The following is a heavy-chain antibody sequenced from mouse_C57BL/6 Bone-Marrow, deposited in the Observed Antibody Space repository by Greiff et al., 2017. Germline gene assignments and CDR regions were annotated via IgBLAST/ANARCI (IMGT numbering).Heavy chain of an antibody. CDR3: TTGGLYY. V-gene: IGHV14-4*01. D-gene: IGHD1-1*02. CDR2: IDPENGDT. J-gene: IGHJ2*01. CDR1: GFNIKDDY. Sequence: EVKLMESGAELVRPGASVKLSCTASGFNIKDDYMHWVKQRPEQGLEWIGWIDPENGDTEYASKFQGKATITADTSSNTAYLQLSSLTSEDTAVYYCTTGGLYYWGQGTTLTVSS.